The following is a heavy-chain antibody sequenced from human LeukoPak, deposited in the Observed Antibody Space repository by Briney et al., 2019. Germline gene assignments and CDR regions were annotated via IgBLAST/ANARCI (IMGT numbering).Heavy chain of an antibody. CDR3: ARGQEPGGSGQLFRPSYYYYGMDV. CDR1: GFTFSSYE. V-gene: IGHV3-48*03. CDR2: ISSSGSTV. D-gene: IGHD2-15*01. Sequence: GGSLRLSCGASGFTFSSYEVMWVRQARGRGLEWVSYISSSGSTVCYVDAVKGRLTICKDNAKNSLYVQMNTLRTEDTAVYYCARGQEPGGSGQLFRPSYYYYGMDVWGQGTTVTVSS. J-gene: IGHJ6*02.